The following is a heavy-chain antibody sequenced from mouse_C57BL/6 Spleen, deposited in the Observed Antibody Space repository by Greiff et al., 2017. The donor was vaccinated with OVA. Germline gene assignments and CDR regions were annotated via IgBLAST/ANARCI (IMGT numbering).Heavy chain of an antibody. D-gene: IGHD1-1*01. CDR3: AREDYGSSSFAY. V-gene: IGHV5-16*01. J-gene: IGHJ3*01. CDR1: GFTFSDYY. Sequence: EVKLVESEGGLVQPGSSMKLSCTASGFTFSDYYMAWVRQVPEKGLEWVANINYDGSSTYYLDSLKSRFIISRDNAKNILYLQMSRLKSEDTATYYCAREDYGSSSFAYWGQGTLVTVSA. CDR2: INYDGSST.